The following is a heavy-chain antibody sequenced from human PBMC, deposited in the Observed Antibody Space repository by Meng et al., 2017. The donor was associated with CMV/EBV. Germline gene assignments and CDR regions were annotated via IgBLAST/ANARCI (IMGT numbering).Heavy chain of an antibody. D-gene: IGHD6-13*01. CDR3: AGEEGIAAGSDWFEP. Sequence: QLELDVAEVKKAGALVKVSCKPSGYSLSCYHIYWVQQATGQGLEWRGMINPSGGSRSYAKKFQGRVTMSRETPTSTVYMEQSSLRSEDTVVDYCAGEEGIAAGSDWFEPWGQGTLVTVSS. J-gene: IGHJ5*02. V-gene: IGHV1-46*01. CDR2: INPSGGSR. CDR1: GYSLSCYH.